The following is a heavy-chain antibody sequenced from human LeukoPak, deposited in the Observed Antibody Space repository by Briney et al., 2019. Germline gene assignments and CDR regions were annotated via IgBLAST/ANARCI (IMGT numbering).Heavy chain of an antibody. Sequence: GGSLRLSCAASGFAFSSYAMHWVRLSPGKGLEWVSSITGSGPYMLYADSVKHRFTISRDNTKNLLYLEMNSLRAEDTAMYFCVRDVGAVRGEVYFDYWGQGTLVTVSS. D-gene: IGHD3-10*01. CDR3: VRDVGAVRGEVYFDY. CDR2: ITGSGPYM. V-gene: IGHV3-21*06. CDR1: GFAFSSYA. J-gene: IGHJ4*02.